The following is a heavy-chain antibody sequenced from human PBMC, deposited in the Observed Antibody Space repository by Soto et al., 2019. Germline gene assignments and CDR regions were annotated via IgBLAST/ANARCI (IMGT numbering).Heavy chain of an antibody. Sequence: QVQLQESGPGLVKPSGTLSLICAVSGASISSSKWWSWVRQSPEKGLEWIGEIYHSGDTNYNPSLKSRVTISVDKSKNQFSLKLSSVTAADTAVYYCARAGVAAAGSKLDYWGQGALVTVSS. J-gene: IGHJ4*02. CDR2: IYHSGDT. V-gene: IGHV4-4*02. CDR1: GASISSSKW. D-gene: IGHD6-13*01. CDR3: ARAGVAAAGSKLDY.